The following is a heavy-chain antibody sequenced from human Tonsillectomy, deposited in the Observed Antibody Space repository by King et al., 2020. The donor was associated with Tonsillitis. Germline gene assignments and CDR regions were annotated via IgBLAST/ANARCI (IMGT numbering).Heavy chain of an antibody. Sequence: LQLQESGPRLVKPSGTLSLTCTISGGGGSISNPNWWTWVRQPPGKGLEWIGEIYHSGSTNYSPPLESRVTISADKTKNQFSLRLSSVTAADTAVYYCARLRVLEGYYYYGLDVWGQGTTVTVSS. J-gene: IGHJ6*02. D-gene: IGHD2/OR15-2a*01. V-gene: IGHV4-4*02. CDR1: GGGGSISNPNW. CDR3: ARLRVLEGYYYYGLDV. CDR2: IYHSGST.